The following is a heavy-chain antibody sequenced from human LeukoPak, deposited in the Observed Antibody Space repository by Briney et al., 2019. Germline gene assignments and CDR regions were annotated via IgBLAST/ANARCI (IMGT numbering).Heavy chain of an antibody. V-gene: IGHV1-2*02. Sequence: ASVKVSYKASGYTVTGYYMHSVRQAPGQGLEWMGWMNPNSGGTNYAQKFQGRVTMTRDTSISTAYMELSSLRSDDTAVYYCASRYLDYWGQGTLVTVSS. J-gene: IGHJ4*02. CDR3: ASRYLDY. CDR1: GYTVTGYY. CDR2: MNPNSGGT.